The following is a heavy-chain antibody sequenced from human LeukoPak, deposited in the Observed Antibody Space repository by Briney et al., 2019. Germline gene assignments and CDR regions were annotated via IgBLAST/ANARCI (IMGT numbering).Heavy chain of an antibody. CDR1: GFTFSSYG. CDR2: ISYDGSNK. D-gene: IGHD6-19*01. CDR3: AKGPYSSGWYEMVDY. J-gene: IGHJ4*02. V-gene: IGHV3-30*18. Sequence: PGRSLRLSCAASGFTFSSYGMHWVRQAPGKGLEWVAVISYDGSNKYYADSVKGRFTISRDNSKNTLYLQMNSLRAEDTAVYYCAKGPYSSGWYEMVDYWGQGTLVPVSS.